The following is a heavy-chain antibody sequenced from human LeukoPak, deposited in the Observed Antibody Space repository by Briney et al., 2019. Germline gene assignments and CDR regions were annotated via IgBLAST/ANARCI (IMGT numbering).Heavy chain of an antibody. CDR1: GGSFSGHY. CDR2: IYTSGST. Sequence: SETLSLTCAVYGGSFSGHYWSWIRQPAGKGLEWIGRIYTSGSTNYNPSLKSRVTMSVDTSKNQFSLKLSSVTAADTAVYYCARDFTMVRGARGLNWFDPWGQGTLVTVSS. V-gene: IGHV4-4*07. D-gene: IGHD3-10*01. J-gene: IGHJ5*02. CDR3: ARDFTMVRGARGLNWFDP.